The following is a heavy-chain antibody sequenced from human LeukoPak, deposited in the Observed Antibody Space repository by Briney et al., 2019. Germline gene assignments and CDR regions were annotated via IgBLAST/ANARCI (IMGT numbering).Heavy chain of an antibody. CDR1: GGSFSGYY. CDR2: IYTSGST. J-gene: IGHJ5*02. CDR3: ARTLYYYGSGSYYKPNWFDP. Sequence: PSETLSLTCAVYGGSFSGYYWSWIRQPAGKGLEWIGRIYTSGSTNYNPSLKSRVTISVDTPKNQFSLKLSSVTAADTAVYYCARTLYYYGSGSYYKPNWFDPWGQGTLVTVSS. V-gene: IGHV4-59*10. D-gene: IGHD3-10*01.